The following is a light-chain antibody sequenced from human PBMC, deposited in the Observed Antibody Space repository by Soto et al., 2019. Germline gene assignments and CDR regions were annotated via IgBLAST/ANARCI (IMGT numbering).Light chain of an antibody. Sequence: DIQLTQSPSFLSASVGDRVTITCRASQGSRSYLAWYQQKPGKAPKLLIYAASTLQSGHPSRFSGSGYETEFTLTISSLQPEDFAALYCQQLNSYPWPCGQGTKVEIK. J-gene: IGKJ1*01. CDR2: AAS. V-gene: IGKV1-9*01. CDR1: QGSRSY. CDR3: QQLNSYPWP.